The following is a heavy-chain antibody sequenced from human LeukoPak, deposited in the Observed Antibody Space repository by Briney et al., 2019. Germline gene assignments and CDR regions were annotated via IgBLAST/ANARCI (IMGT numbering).Heavy chain of an antibody. CDR3: ARERTYYYDSSGYYPVYMDV. Sequence: PSETLSLTCTVSGGSISSYYWSWIRQPPGKGLEWIGYIYYSGSTNYNPSLKSRVTISVDTSKNQFSLKLSSVTAADTAVYYCARERTYYYDSSGYYPVYMDVWGKGTTVTVSS. D-gene: IGHD3-22*01. CDR1: GGSISSYY. J-gene: IGHJ6*03. CDR2: IYYSGST. V-gene: IGHV4-59*01.